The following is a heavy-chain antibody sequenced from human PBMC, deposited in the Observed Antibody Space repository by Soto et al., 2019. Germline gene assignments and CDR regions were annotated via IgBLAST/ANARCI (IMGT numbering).Heavy chain of an antibody. V-gene: IGHV1-69*02. D-gene: IGHD2-15*01. CDR3: AGVVPSRGGGYYCDY. Sequence: QVQLVQSGAEVKKPGSSVKVSCKASGGTFSSYTISWVRQAPGQGLEWMGRIIPILGIANYAQKFQGRVTITADESRSTGCVEGSSLRSEGTGVYYCAGVVPSRGGGYYCDYWGQRTLVTVSS. CDR2: IIPILGIA. J-gene: IGHJ4*02. CDR1: GGTFSSYT.